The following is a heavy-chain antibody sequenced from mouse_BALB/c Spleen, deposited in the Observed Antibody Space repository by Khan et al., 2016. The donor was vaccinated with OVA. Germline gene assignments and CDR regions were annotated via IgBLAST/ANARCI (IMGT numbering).Heavy chain of an antibody. CDR3: ATSYFYGYYFDY. Sequence: DVHLVESGGDLVQPGGSRKLSCAASGFTFSSYGMHWVRQAPEKGLEWVAYISGDSNTIYYVDTVKGRFTISRDNPRNTLFLQITSLISEDTAMYYCATSYFYGYYFDYWGPGTTLTVSS. J-gene: IGHJ2*01. CDR1: GFTFSSYG. D-gene: IGHD1-1*01. CDR2: ISGDSNTI. V-gene: IGHV5-17*02.